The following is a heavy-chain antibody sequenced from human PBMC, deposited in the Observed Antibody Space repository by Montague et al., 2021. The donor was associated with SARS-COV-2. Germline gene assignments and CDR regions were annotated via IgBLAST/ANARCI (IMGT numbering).Heavy chain of an antibody. CDR3: AHSYGDWNPSGFDP. CDR1: GFSPSTSGVG. V-gene: IGHV2-5*02. Sequence: PALVKPTQTLTLTCTFSGFSPSTSGVGVGWIRQPPGKALEWLALIYWDDDKPYSPSLKSRLTITKDTSKNQVVLTMTNMDPVDTATYYCAHSYGDWNPSGFDPWGQGTLVTVSS. D-gene: IGHD4-17*01. CDR2: IYWDDDK. J-gene: IGHJ5*02.